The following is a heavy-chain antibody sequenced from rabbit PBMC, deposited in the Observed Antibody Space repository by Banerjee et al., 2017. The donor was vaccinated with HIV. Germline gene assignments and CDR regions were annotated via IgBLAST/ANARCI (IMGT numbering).Heavy chain of an antibody. CDR1: GFSFSIRYY. CDR3: ARWEYNYDDYGDAQYYFDL. J-gene: IGHJ4*01. V-gene: IGHV1S40*01. Sequence: QSLEESGGDLVKPGASLTLTCTASGFSFSIRYYMCWVRQAPGKGLEWIACIDSGSGSTYYANWAKGRFTISRTSSTTVALQMTSLTAADTATYFCARWEYNYDDYGDAQYYFDLWGQGTLVTVS. CDR2: IDSGSGST. D-gene: IGHD2-1*01.